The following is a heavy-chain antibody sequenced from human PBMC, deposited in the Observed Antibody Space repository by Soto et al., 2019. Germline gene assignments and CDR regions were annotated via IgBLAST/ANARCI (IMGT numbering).Heavy chain of an antibody. D-gene: IGHD3-3*01. CDR2: INVCNGYP. J-gene: IGHJ4*02. V-gene: IGHV1-18*01. CDR1: GYLFTDYG. CDR3: VRVRSGQMDY. Sequence: QVHLGQSGPELKKPSASFTVSCKASGYLFTDYGIAWVRQAPGPGLEWRGWINVCNGYPRYAPNVQGRVTLTKVTSTYPASMELRSLRSDAPAVYFCVRVRSGQMDYWGEGSLVTVSS.